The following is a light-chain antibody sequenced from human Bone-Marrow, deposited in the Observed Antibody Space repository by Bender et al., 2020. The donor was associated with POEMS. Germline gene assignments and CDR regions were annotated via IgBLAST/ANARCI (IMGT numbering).Light chain of an antibody. J-gene: IGLJ3*02. V-gene: IGLV2-14*03. CDR3: SSFAGSDTWV. CDR2: DVI. CDR1: RGDIGGYKF. Sequence: QPALTQPASVSGSPGQSITVSCTGTRGDIGGYKFVSWYQQHPGKAPKLIIHDVISRPLGVSSRFSVSKSGHTASLTISGLQAEDEASYYCSSFAGSDTWVFGGGTKVTVL.